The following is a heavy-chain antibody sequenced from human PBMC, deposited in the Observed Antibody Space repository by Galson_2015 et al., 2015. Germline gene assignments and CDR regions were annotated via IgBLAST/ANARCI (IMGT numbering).Heavy chain of an antibody. Sequence: SVKVSCKVSGYTLTELSMHWVRQAPGKGLEWMGGFDPEDGETIYAQKFQGRVTMTEDTSTDTAYMELSSLRSEDTAVYYCATGFIWFGEPPDSMRDYWGQAPLVTVSS. CDR1: GYTLTELS. D-gene: IGHD3-10*01. J-gene: IGHJ4*02. CDR3: ATGFIWFGEPPDSMRDY. V-gene: IGHV1-24*01. CDR2: FDPEDGET.